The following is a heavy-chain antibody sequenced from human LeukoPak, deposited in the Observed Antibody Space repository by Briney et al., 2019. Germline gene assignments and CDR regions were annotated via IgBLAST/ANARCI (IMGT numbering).Heavy chain of an antibody. D-gene: IGHD5-12*01. V-gene: IGHV4-4*07. CDR2: LHSSGTT. J-gene: IGHJ3*02. CDR3: ARDGRDNSGYETGVFDI. Sequence: SETLSLTCTVSGDSISSYYWSRIRKPAGKGLGWNGRLHSSGTTSYNPSLKSRVTISVDKSKRQFSLQLSSVTAADTAVYYCARDGRDNSGYETGVFDIWGQGTMVTVSS. CDR1: GDSISSYY.